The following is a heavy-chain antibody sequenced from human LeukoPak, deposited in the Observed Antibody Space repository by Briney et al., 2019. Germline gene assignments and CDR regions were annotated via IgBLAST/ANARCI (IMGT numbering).Heavy chain of an antibody. D-gene: IGHD3-22*01. CDR2: INPRGSSP. CDR3: AKLLRNDSRTVPAFDY. V-gene: IGHV1-46*01. CDR1: GYTFTSYY. Sequence: ASVKVSCKASGYTFTSYYMHWVRQAPGQGLEWMGIINPRGSSPSYAQKFQGRVTMTRDMSTSTVYMELSSLRSEDTAVYYCAKLLRNDSRTVPAFDYWGQGTLVTVSS. J-gene: IGHJ4*02.